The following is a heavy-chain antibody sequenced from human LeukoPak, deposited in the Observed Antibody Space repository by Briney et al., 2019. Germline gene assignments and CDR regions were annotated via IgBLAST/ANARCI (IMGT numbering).Heavy chain of an antibody. J-gene: IGHJ4*02. CDR3: ASSTVLTWPYLVY. D-gene: IGHD4-17*01. V-gene: IGHV4-39*07. CDR2: IYYSGST. Sequence: PSETLSLTCTVSGGSISSSSYYWGWIRQPPGKGLEWIGSIYYSGSTYYNPSLKSRVTISVDKSKNQFSLKLSSVTAADTAVYYCASSTVLTWPYLVYWGQGTRV. CDR1: GGSISSSSYY.